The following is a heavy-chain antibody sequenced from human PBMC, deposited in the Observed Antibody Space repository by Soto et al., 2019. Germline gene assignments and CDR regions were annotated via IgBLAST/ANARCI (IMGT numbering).Heavy chain of an antibody. D-gene: IGHD5-18*01. CDR1: EYSFNGYG. CDR3: ARRQYSYGLGD. J-gene: IGHJ4*02. V-gene: IGHV5-51*01. Sequence: GASLKISCQGSEYSFNGYGIAWVRQTPGKGLEWMGLIFPGDSETRYDPSFQGQVTISADKSIRTAYLQWNSLKASDTAIYYCARRQYSYGLGDWGQGTLVTFSS. CDR2: IFPGDSET.